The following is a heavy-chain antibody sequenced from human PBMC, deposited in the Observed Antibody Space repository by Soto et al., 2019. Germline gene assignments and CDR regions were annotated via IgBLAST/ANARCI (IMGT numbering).Heavy chain of an antibody. J-gene: IGHJ4*02. CDR3: GKGGGGELRHFYWPRGGV. V-gene: IGHV3-23*01. CDR1: GFTFSGYA. D-gene: IGHD3-9*01. CDR2: IRDTGGYT. Sequence: EVQLLESGGGLVQPGGSLRLSCVASGFTFSGYAMSWVRQAPGKGLQWVSAIRDTGGYTYYADSVKGRFTISRDNSKRTLFLQMGRPEHNYSALHYCGKGGGGELRHFYWPRGGVGGQGTLVTVSS.